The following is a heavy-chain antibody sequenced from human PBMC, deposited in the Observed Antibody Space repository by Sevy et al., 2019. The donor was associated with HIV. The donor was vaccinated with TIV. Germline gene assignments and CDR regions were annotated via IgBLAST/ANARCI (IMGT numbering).Heavy chain of an antibody. Sequence: SETLSLTCTVSGGSISSSSYYWGWIRQPPGKGLEWIGSIYYGGSTYYNPSLKSRVTISVDTSKNQFSLKLSSVTAADTAVYYCARHPTNTLLWFGELLGHFDYWGQGTLVTVSS. V-gene: IGHV4-39*01. J-gene: IGHJ4*02. CDR3: ARHPTNTLLWFGELLGHFDY. CDR1: GGSISSSSYY. CDR2: IYYGGST. D-gene: IGHD3-10*01.